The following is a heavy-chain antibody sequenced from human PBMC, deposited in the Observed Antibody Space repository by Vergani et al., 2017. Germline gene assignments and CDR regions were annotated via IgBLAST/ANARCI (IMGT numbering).Heavy chain of an antibody. CDR1: GYTFTSYD. V-gene: IGHV1-8*01. CDR3: ARGKGYDFGSGYYDYYYYYMDV. D-gene: IGHD3-3*01. CDR2: MNPNSGNT. J-gene: IGHJ6*03. Sequence: QVQLVQSGAEVKKPGASVKVSCKASGYTFTSYDINWVRQATGQGLEWMGWMNPNSGNTGYAQKFQGRVTMTRNTSISTAYMALRSLRSEDTAVYYCARGKGYDFGSGYYDYYYYYMDVWGKGTTVTVSS.